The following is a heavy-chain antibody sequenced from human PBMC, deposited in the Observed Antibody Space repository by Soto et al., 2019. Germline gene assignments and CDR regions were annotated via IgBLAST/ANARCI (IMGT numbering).Heavy chain of an antibody. D-gene: IGHD3-16*01. V-gene: IGHV3-30*03. CDR3: AIRGGTPLGY. CDR1: GFTFSNYG. CDR2: VSYDGNNK. J-gene: IGHJ4*02. Sequence: LSXAASGFTFSNYGMHWVRQAPGKGLECVXVVSYDGNNKYYGDSAKGRFTISRDNSKNTLYLQMDSLRAEDTAVYYCAIRGGTPLGYWGQGTLVTVSS.